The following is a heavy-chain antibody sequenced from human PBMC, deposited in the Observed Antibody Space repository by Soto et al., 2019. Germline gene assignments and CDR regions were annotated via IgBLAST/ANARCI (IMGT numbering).Heavy chain of an antibody. CDR1: GFTFSRYG. J-gene: IGHJ4*02. Sequence: GSLKISCAVSGFTFSRYGMLWVRQAPGKGLEWLAVISYDGGEKNYLDAVKGRFTISRDNSKNTLYLQMNSLRPDDTALYYCAKGGGAENGWFLDHWGQGTPVTVSS. V-gene: IGHV3-30*18. D-gene: IGHD6-19*01. CDR3: AKGGGAENGWFLDH. CDR2: ISYDGGEK.